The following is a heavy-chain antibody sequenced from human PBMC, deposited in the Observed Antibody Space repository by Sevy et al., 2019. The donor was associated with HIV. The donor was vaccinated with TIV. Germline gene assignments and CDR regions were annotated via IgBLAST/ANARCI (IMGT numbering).Heavy chain of an antibody. Sequence: SGPTLVNPTQTLTLTCTFSGFSLSTSGVGVGWIRQPPGKALEWLALIYWDDDKRYSPSLKSRLTITKDTSKNQVVLTMTNMDPVDTATYYCAHRRRSWSSSSRWFDHWGQGTLVTVSS. D-gene: IGHD6-6*01. J-gene: IGHJ5*02. CDR1: GFSLSTSGVG. CDR2: IYWDDDK. CDR3: AHRRRSWSSSSRWFDH. V-gene: IGHV2-5*02.